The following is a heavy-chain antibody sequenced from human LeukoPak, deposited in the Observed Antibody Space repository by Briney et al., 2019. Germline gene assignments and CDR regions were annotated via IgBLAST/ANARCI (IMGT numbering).Heavy chain of an antibody. V-gene: IGHV1-69*05. D-gene: IGHD3-16*01. CDR2: IIPMFGTA. CDR1: GYTFTGYY. J-gene: IGHJ3*02. CDR3: ASRGGPLDGFDI. Sequence: SVKVSCKASGYTFTGYYMHWVRQAPGQGLEWMGRIIPMFGTANYAPKFQGRVTITTDESSSTAYMELSSLRSEDTAVYYCASRGGPLDGFDIWGQGTMVTVSS.